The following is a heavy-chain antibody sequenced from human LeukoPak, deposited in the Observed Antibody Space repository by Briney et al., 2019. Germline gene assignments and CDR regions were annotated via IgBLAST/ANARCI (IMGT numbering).Heavy chain of an antibody. CDR3: AKDSGSSPKYYFDY. CDR1: GFTFSSYG. Sequence: GRSLRLSCAASGFTFSSYGMHWVRQAPGKGLEWVAVISYDGSNKYYADSVKGRFTISRDNSKNTLYLQMNSLRAEDTAVYYCAKDSGSSPKYYFDYWGQGTLVTVSS. D-gene: IGHD1-26*01. V-gene: IGHV3-30*18. CDR2: ISYDGSNK. J-gene: IGHJ4*02.